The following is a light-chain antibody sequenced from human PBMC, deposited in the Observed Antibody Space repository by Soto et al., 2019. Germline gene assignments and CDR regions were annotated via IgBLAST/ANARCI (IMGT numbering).Light chain of an antibody. CDR1: QSLSSN. J-gene: IGKJ1*01. V-gene: IGKV3-15*01. CDR2: GAS. Sequence: IMMTQSPATLSVSPGEGATLSCRASQSLSSNLAWYQQKPGQAPRLLIYGASTRATGIPARFSGSGSGTEFTLTISSLQSEDFAVYYCLQDINYPWTFGQGTKVDIK. CDR3: LQDINYPWT.